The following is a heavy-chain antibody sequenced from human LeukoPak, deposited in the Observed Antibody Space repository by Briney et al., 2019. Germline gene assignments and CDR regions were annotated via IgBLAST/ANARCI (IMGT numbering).Heavy chain of an antibody. CDR1: GFTFGDYF. CDR2: ISGTSQTI. D-gene: IGHD3-10*01. V-gene: IGHV3-11*01. CDR3: SRRGWGSYSQDY. Sequence: GGSLRLSCEGTGFTFGDYFMTWIRQAPGKGLEWLSYISGTSQTIYYADSVRGRFTVSRDNARQSHFLQMNSLRVDDTAVYYCSRRGWGSYSQDYWGQGTPVTVSA. J-gene: IGHJ4*02.